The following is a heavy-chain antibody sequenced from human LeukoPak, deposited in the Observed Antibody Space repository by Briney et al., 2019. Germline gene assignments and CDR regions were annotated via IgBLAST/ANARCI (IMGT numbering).Heavy chain of an antibody. J-gene: IGHJ4*02. V-gene: IGHV4-30-4*01. CDR1: GGSISSGDYY. CDR3: ARVLQNDALWLGELNFYFDY. D-gene: IGHD3-10*01. CDR2: IYYSGST. Sequence: PSETLSLTCTVSGGSISSGDYYWSWVRQPPGKGLEWIGYIYYSGSTYYNPSLKSRVTISVDTSKNQFSLKLSSVTAADTAVYYCARVLQNDALWLGELNFYFDYWGQGTLVTVSS.